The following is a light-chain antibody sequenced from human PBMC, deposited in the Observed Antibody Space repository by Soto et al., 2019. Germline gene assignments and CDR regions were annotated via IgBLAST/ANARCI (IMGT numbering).Light chain of an antibody. V-gene: IGKV3-15*01. CDR1: QSVSSN. CDR2: GAS. CDR3: QQYNNWPPWT. Sequence: EIVMTQSPATLSVSPGERATLSCRASQSVSSNFDWYQQKPGQALRLLIYGASTRATGIPARFSGSGSGTEFTLTISSLQSEDFAVYYCQQYNNWPPWTFGQGTKVEIK. J-gene: IGKJ1*01.